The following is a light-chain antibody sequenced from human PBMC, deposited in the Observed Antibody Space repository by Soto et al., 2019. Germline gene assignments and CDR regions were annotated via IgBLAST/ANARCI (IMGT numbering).Light chain of an antibody. CDR3: QHYNSYSEA. V-gene: IGKV1-5*03. Sequence: DIKMNKSPSTLSATVGDRVTITCRASQSISSWLAWYQQKPGKAPKLLIYKASTLKSGVPSRFSGSGSETEFTLTISSLQPDDFATYYCQHYNSYSEAFGQGTKVDI. CDR2: KAS. J-gene: IGKJ1*01. CDR1: QSISSW.